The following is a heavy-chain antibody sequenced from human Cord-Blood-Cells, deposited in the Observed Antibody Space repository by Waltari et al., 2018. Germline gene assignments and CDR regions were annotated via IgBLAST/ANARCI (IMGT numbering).Heavy chain of an antibody. V-gene: IGHV4-34*01. CDR2: INQSGST. CDR3: ARLSSSWYRDKDY. D-gene: IGHD6-13*01. J-gene: IGHJ4*02. CDR1: GGSFSGYY. Sequence: QVQLQQWGAGLLKPSETLSLTCAVYGGSFSGYYWSWIRQPPGKGLEWIGEINQSGSTNYNPSLKSRVTISVDTSKNQFSLKLSSVTAADTAVYYCARLSSSWYRDKDYWGQGTLVTVSS.